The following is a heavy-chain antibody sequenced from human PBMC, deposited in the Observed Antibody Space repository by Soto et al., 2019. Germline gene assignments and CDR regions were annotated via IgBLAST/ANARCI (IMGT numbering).Heavy chain of an antibody. J-gene: IGHJ4*02. D-gene: IGHD6-25*01. V-gene: IGHV3-23*01. CDR1: GFTSSNYA. Sequence: LRLSCAASGFTSSNYAFKWVRQARGGGLDWVSSISASGGSTYYADSVKGRFTVSRDNSKNMVYLQMNSLRADDTATYYCAKVDVAAAADYWGQGSLVTVSS. CDR3: AKVDVAAAADY. CDR2: ISASGGST.